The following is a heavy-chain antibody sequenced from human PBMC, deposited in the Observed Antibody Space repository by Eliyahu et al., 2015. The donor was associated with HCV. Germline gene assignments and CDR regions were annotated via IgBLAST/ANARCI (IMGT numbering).Heavy chain of an antibody. CDR1: GFTFRSYS. CDR2: ISSTSNYK. CDR3: AKAMGATGMDFDY. J-gene: IGHJ4*02. D-gene: IGHD1-26*01. V-gene: IGHV3-21*06. Sequence: EVQLVESGGGLVKPGGSLRLSCAASGFTFRSYSMNWVRXAPGKGLXWVXSISSTSNYKXYAXXXKGRFTISRDNAKNSLYLEVNSXRAEDTAVYYCAKAMGATGMDFDYWGQGTLVTVSS.